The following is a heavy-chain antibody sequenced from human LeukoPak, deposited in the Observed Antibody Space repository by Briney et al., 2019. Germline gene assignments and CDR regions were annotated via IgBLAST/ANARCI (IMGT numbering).Heavy chain of an antibody. CDR3: ARFRYFDWLLSYNWFDP. D-gene: IGHD3-9*01. J-gene: IGHJ5*02. V-gene: IGHV1-2*02. CDR2: INPNSGGT. CDR1: GYTFTGYY. Sequence: GASVKVSCKASGYTFTGYYMHWVRQAPGQGLEWMGWINPNSGGTNYAQKFQGRVTMTRDTSISTAYMELSRLRSDDTAVYYCARFRYFDWLLSYNWFDPRGQGTLVTVSS.